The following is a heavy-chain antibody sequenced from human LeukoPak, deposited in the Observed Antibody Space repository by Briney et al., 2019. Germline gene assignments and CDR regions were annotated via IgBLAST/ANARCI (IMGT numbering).Heavy chain of an antibody. D-gene: IGHD3-22*01. CDR3: ARGRGMSITMIVVALGDY. CDR1: GYTFTGYY. Sequence: ASVTVSCKASGYTFTGYYMHWVRQAPGQGLEWMGWINPNSGGTNYAQKFQGRVTMTRDTSISTAYMELSRLRSDDTAVYYCARGRGMSITMIVVALGDYWGQGTLVTVSS. CDR2: INPNSGGT. J-gene: IGHJ4*02. V-gene: IGHV1-2*02.